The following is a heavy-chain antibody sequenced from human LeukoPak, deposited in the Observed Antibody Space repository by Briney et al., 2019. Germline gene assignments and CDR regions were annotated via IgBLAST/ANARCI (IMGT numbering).Heavy chain of an antibody. CDR3: ARSSRELGGYAPWELMPPFDY. J-gene: IGHJ4*02. CDR1: GFTFSSYE. D-gene: IGHD1-7*01. V-gene: IGHV3-48*03. Sequence: GGSLRLSCEASGFTFSSYEMNWVRQAPGKGLEWVSYIGTGDNKHYADSLKGRFTTSRDDAKNSLYLQMNSLKAEDTAVYYCARSSRELGGYAPWELMPPFDYWGQGTLVTVSS. CDR2: IGTGDNK.